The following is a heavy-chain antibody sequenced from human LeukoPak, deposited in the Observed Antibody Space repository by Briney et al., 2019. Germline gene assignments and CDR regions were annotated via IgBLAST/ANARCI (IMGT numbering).Heavy chain of an antibody. Sequence: PGGSLRLSCAASGFTFSSYAMHWVRQAPGKGLEGGTVISYDGSNKYYADSVKGRFTISRDNSKNTLYLQMNSLRAEDTAVYYCARATPLAVAGLSFQHWGQGTLVTVSS. CDR3: ARATPLAVAGLSFQH. CDR1: GFTFSSYA. D-gene: IGHD6-19*01. J-gene: IGHJ1*01. V-gene: IGHV3-30-3*01. CDR2: ISYDGSNK.